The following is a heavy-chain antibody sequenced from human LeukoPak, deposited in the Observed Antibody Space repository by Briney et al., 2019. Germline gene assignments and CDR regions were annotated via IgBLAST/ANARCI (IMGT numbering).Heavy chain of an antibody. D-gene: IGHD3-3*01. CDR1: GFTFSSYA. CDR2: ISGSGGST. J-gene: IGHJ6*02. V-gene: IGHV3-23*01. CDR3: ARDLLRFLEWLPPRDYYYGMDV. Sequence: GGSLRLSCAASGFTFSSYAMSWVRQAPGKGLEWASAISGSGGSTYYADSVKGRFTISRDNSKNTLYLQMNSLRAEDTAVYYCARDLLRFLEWLPPRDYYYGMDVWGQGTTVTVSS.